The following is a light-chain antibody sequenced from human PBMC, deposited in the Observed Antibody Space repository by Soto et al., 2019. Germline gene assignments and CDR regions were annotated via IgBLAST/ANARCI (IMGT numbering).Light chain of an antibody. J-gene: IGKJ1*01. CDR1: QSFSSN. CDR3: QQYNNWPRT. Sequence: EIVMTQSPATLSVSPGERSTFSCRASQSFSSNLGWYQQKPGQAPRLLIHGATTRATGIPARFSGSGSGTEFTLTISSLQSEDFAVYYCQQYNNWPRTFGQGTKVDIK. CDR2: GAT. V-gene: IGKV3-15*01.